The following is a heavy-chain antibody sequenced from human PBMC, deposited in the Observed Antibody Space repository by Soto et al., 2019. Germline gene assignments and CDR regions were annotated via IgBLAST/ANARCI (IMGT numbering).Heavy chain of an antibody. J-gene: IGHJ5*02. CDR1: GYTFTSYP. V-gene: IGHV1-3*01. D-gene: IGHD2-2*01. CDR3: ASVPAATNWFDP. CDR2: INAGNGNT. Sequence: QVQLVQSGAEVKKPGASVKVSCKASGYTFTSYPMHWVRQAPGQRLEWMGWINAGNGNTKYSQKFQGRVTITRDTSASTAYMELSSLRSEDTAVYYCASVPAATNWFDPWGQGTLVTVSS.